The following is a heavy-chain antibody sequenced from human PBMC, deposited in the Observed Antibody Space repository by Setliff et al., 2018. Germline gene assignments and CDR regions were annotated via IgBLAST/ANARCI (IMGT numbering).Heavy chain of an antibody. Sequence: GGSLRLSCVATGFSFRNCWASWVRQAPGKGLEWVANIKEDGSEKYYVDSVEGRFTISRDNAKNLLFLQMRGLRAGDTALYYCARDPPGMNAFDIWGHGTMVTVSS. D-gene: IGHD6-13*01. CDR1: GFSFRNCW. J-gene: IGHJ3*02. CDR3: ARDPPGMNAFDI. V-gene: IGHV3-7*01. CDR2: IKEDGSEK.